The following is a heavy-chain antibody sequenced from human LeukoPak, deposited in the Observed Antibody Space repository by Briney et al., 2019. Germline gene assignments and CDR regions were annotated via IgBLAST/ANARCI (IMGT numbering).Heavy chain of an antibody. D-gene: IGHD3-16*01. V-gene: IGHV5-51*01. CDR1: EYSFTNHW. J-gene: IGHJ4*02. CDR2: IYPGDSDA. CDR3: GRQGGSYYDY. Sequence: GESLKISCKGSEYSFTNHWIAWVRQMPGKGMEWMGIIYPGDSDARYSPSFQGQVTISADKSISTAYLQWSSLKASDTAMYYCGRQGGSYYDYWGQGTLVTVSP.